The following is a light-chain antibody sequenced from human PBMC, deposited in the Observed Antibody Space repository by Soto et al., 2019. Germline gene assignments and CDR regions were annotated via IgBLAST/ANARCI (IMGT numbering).Light chain of an antibody. CDR2: RNN. V-gene: IGLV1-47*01. CDR1: SSNIRSNY. Sequence: QSVLTHPPPASGTPGQRVNISCSGSSSNIRSNYVYWYRQFPGTTHKLLIQRNNQGPSGVPARFSGSKSGTSASLAISGLRSEDEADYYCGGWDDSLSGPVFGGGTKVTVL. CDR3: GGWDDSLSGPV. J-gene: IGLJ2*01.